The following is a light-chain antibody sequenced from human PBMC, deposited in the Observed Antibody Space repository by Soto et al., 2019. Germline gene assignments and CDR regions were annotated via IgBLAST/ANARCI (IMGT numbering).Light chain of an antibody. V-gene: IGKV1D-12*01. CDR3: QQANSFPLT. CDR1: QAISTW. Sequence: DIQMTQSPSSVSASVGDRVTITCRASQAISTWLAWYQQNPGKAPKLLIYSASNFQSGFTSRFRRSGDGKDLTLTTSSLQPEDFATYYCQQANSFPLTFGQGTKVAIK. J-gene: IGKJ1*01. CDR2: SAS.